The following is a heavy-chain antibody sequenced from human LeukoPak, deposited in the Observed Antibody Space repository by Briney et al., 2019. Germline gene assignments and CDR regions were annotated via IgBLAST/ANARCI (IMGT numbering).Heavy chain of an antibody. J-gene: IGHJ4*02. CDR1: GGSISSSSYY. V-gene: IGHV4-39*01. D-gene: IGHD3-22*01. Sequence: PSETLSLTCTVSGGSISSSSYYWGWIRQPPGKGLEWIGSIYYSGSTYYNPSLKSRVTISVDTSKNQFSLKLSSVTAADTAVYYCAVQDYYDSSGYYFGFRIDYWGQGTLDTVSS. CDR3: AVQDYYDSSGYYFGFRIDY. CDR2: IYYSGST.